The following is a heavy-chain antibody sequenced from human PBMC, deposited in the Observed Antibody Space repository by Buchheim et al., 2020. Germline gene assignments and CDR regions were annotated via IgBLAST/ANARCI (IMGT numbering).Heavy chain of an antibody. V-gene: IGHV3-21*01. J-gene: IGHJ4*02. Sequence: EVQVVESGGGLVKPGGSLRLSCAASGFTFSDYRMNWVRQAPGKGLEWVSSISSSSSYIYYADSVQGRFTISRDNAKKSLYLQMNSLRAEDTAVYYCASLPRGYFDWQSDYWGQGTL. CDR1: GFTFSDYR. CDR3: ASLPRGYFDWQSDY. D-gene: IGHD3-9*01. CDR2: ISSSSSYI.